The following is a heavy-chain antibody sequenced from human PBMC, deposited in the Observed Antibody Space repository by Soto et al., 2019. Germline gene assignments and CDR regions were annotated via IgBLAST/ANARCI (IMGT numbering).Heavy chain of an antibody. V-gene: IGHV1-69*13. CDR3: ARHRGYSYGSVYFDY. Sequence: SVKVSCKAPGGTFSSYAISWVRQAPGQGLEWMGGIIPIFGTANYAQKFQGRVTITADESTSTAYMELSSLRSEDTAVYYCARHRGYSYGSVYFDYWGQGTLVTVSS. CDR2: IIPIFGTA. J-gene: IGHJ4*02. D-gene: IGHD5-18*01. CDR1: GGTFSSYA.